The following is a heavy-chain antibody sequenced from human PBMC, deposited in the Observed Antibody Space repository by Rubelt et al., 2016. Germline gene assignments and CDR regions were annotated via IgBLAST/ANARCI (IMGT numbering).Heavy chain of an antibody. CDR3: ARGDVWSGYYGRYGMDV. Sequence: QLQLQESGPGLVKPSETLSLTCTVSGGSISSSSYYWGWIRQPPGKGLEWIGTIYYSGSIYYNPSLKDRVTLSVDTSKNQFSPRTGSVTAADTAVYYGARGDVWSGYYGRYGMDVWGQGTTVTVSS. V-gene: IGHV4-39*07. CDR1: GGSISSSSYY. CDR2: IYYSGSI. J-gene: IGHJ6*02. D-gene: IGHD3-3*01.